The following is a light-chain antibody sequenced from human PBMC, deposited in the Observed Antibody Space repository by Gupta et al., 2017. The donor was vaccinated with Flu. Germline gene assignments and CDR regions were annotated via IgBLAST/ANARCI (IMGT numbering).Light chain of an antibody. CDR1: QSIGSY. J-gene: IGKJ2*01. Sequence: PATLSLSPGERATLSCRASQSIGSYLAWYQQKPGQGPRLLIYDTSNRATGIPARFSGSGSGTDFTLTISSLEPEDFAVYYCQQRSNWLYTFGQGTKLEIK. CDR3: QQRSNWLYT. CDR2: DTS. V-gene: IGKV3-11*01.